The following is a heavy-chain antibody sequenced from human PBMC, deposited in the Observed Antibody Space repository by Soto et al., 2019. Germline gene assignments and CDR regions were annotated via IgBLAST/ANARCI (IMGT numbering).Heavy chain of an antibody. CDR3: ARPLYYYDSSGYPDPYYYYYGMDV. D-gene: IGHD3-22*01. Sequence: SVKVSYKASVGTFSSYAISWVRQAPGQGLEWMGGIIPIFGTANYAQKFQGRVTITADKSTSTAYMELSSLRSEDTAVYYCARPLYYYDSSGYPDPYYYYYGMDVWGQGTTVTVSS. CDR2: IIPIFGTA. CDR1: VGTFSSYA. V-gene: IGHV1-69*06. J-gene: IGHJ6*02.